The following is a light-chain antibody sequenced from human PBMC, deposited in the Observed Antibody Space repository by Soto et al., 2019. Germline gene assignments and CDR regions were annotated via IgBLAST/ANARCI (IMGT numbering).Light chain of an antibody. J-gene: IGKJ1*01. CDR1: QDISYY. V-gene: IGKV1-27*01. CDR2: GAS. Sequence: DIQMTQSPSSLSASVGDRVTITCRANQDISYYLAWYQQKQGKVPKLLIYGASTWQSGVPSRFSGSGSGTDFTLTISSLQPEDIATYYCQKYHSAPRTFGQGTKVEIK. CDR3: QKYHSAPRT.